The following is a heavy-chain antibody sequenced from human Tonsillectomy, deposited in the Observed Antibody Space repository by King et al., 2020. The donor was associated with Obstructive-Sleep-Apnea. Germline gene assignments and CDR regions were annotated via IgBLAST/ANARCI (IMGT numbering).Heavy chain of an antibody. D-gene: IGHD6-13*01. J-gene: IGHJ4*02. CDR2: VSSSGSFI. V-gene: IGHV3-11*01. CDR3: ERGNINIAATGPLDY. Sequence: VKLVESGGGLVKPGGSLRLSCAASGFTFSDYYMSWVRQAPGQGLDWISDVSSSGSFISYADSVTGRFTLSRDNAKRSLYLQMNSLRAEDTDVYYCERGNINIAATGPLDYWGQGTLVTVSS. CDR1: GFTFSDYY.